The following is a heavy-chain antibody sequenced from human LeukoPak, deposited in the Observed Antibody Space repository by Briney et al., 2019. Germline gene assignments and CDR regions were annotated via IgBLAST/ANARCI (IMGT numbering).Heavy chain of an antibody. CDR3: AKDLGYCSGGSCSPPGAFDI. Sequence: GGSLRLSCAASGFTFDDYAMHWVRQAPGKGLEWVSGISWNSGSMGYADSVKGRFTISRDNAKNSLYLQMNSLRAEDTALYYCAKDLGYCSGGSCSPPGAFDIWGQGTMVTVSS. D-gene: IGHD2-15*01. CDR1: GFTFDDYA. J-gene: IGHJ3*02. CDR2: ISWNSGSM. V-gene: IGHV3-9*01.